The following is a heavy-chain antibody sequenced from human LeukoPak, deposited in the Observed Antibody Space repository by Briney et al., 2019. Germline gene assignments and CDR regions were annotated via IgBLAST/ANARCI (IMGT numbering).Heavy chain of an antibody. D-gene: IGHD5-24*01. CDR3: ARHRPDGYNYYYFDY. V-gene: IGHV4-39*01. J-gene: IGHJ4*02. CDR1: GGSISSSSYS. CDR2: IYYSGST. Sequence: SETLSLTCTVSGGSISSSSYSWGWIRQPPGKGLEWIGSIYYSGSTYYNPSLKSRVTISVDTSKNQFSLKLSSVTAADTAVYYCARHRPDGYNYYYFDYWGQGTLVTVSS.